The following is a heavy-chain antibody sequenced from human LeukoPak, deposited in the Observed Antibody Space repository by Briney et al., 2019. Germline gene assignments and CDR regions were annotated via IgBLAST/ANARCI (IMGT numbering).Heavy chain of an antibody. V-gene: IGHV1-69*13. CDR2: IIPIFGTA. D-gene: IGHD3-10*01. Sequence: ASVKVSCKASGGTFSSYAISWVRQAPGQGLEWMGGIIPIFGTANYAQKFQGRVTITADESTSTAYMELSSLRSEDTAVYYCAKVHYYGSGSTEDGMDVWGQGTTVTVSS. CDR1: GGTFSSYA. J-gene: IGHJ6*02. CDR3: AKVHYYGSGSTEDGMDV.